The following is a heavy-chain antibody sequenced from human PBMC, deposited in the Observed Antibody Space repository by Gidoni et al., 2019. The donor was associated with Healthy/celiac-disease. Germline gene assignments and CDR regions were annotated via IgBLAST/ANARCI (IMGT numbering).Heavy chain of an antibody. CDR3: ARKGSTVTTLWYFDY. CDR1: GGSISSSNW. V-gene: IGHV4-4*02. CDR2: IYHSGST. J-gene: IGHJ4*02. D-gene: IGHD4-4*01. Sequence: QVQLQASGPGLVKPSGTLSLTCAVSGGSISSSNWWSWVRQPPGRGLEWIGEIYHSGSTNYNPSLKSRVTISVDKSKNQFSLKLSSVTAADTAVYYCARKGSTVTTLWYFDYWGQGTLVTVSS.